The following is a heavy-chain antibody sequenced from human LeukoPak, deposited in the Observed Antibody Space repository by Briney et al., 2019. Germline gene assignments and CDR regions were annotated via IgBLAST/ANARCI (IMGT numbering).Heavy chain of an antibody. CDR3: VRQKQHCDGGSCFPPDC. Sequence: SETLSLTCTVSGASISSTSDYWGWIRQPPGKGLEWIGTIYYSGRAYHNPSLRSRLTISVDTSKNQFSLKLNSVTATDTAVYYCVRQKQHCDGGSCFPPDCWGQGTLVTVSS. J-gene: IGHJ4*02. CDR1: GASISSTSDY. V-gene: IGHV4-39*01. CDR2: IYYSGRA. D-gene: IGHD2-15*01.